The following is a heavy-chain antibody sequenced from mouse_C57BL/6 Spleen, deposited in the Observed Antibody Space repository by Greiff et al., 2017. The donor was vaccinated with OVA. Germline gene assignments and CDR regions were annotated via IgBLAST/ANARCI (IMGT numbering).Heavy chain of an antibody. CDR2: INPNNGGT. CDR1: GYTFTDYN. V-gene: IGHV1-18*01. D-gene: IGHD2-4*01. Sequence: DVQLVESGPELVKPGASVKIPCKASGYTFTDYNMDWVKQSHGKSLEWIGDINPNNGGTIYNQKFKGKATLTVDKSSSTAYMELRSLTSEDTAVYYCARADDYDGGFAYWGQGTLVTVSA. CDR3: ARADDYDGGFAY. J-gene: IGHJ3*01.